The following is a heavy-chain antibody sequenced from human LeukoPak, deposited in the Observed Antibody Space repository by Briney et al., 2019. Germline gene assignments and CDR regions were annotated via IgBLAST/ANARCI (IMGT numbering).Heavy chain of an antibody. CDR1: GFIFSTYG. Sequence: GGSLRLSCAASGFIFSTYGMQWVRQITGKGLEWVSAIGTAGDTHYSDSVKGRFTISRENAKNSLYLQMNSLRDEDTAVYYCARVGPLWFGELFTPLPYYYYYGMDVWGQGTTVTVSS. D-gene: IGHD3-10*01. V-gene: IGHV3-13*01. J-gene: IGHJ6*02. CDR3: ARVGPLWFGELFTPLPYYYYYGMDV. CDR2: IGTAGDT.